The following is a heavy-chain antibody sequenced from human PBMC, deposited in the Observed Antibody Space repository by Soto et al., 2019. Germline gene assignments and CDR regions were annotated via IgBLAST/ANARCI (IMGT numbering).Heavy chain of an antibody. CDR3: ARNQARITIFGVVITLPFDY. D-gene: IGHD3-3*01. CDR2: IIPILGIA. Sequence: SVKVSCKASGGTFSSYTISWVRQAPGQGLEWMGRIIPILGIANYAQKFQGRVTMTTDTSTSTAYMELRSLRSDDTAVYYCARNQARITIFGVVITLPFDYWGQGTLVTVSS. J-gene: IGHJ4*02. CDR1: GGTFSSYT. V-gene: IGHV1-69*02.